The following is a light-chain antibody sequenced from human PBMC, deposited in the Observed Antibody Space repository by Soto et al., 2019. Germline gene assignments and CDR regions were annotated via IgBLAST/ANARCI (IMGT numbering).Light chain of an antibody. J-gene: IGKJ1*01. CDR1: QSVRSS. CDR3: QQYKSWPET. CDR2: DAS. Sequence: EIVMTQSPGTLSVSPGERATLFCRASQSVRSSVAWYQQKPGQAPRLFIYDASTRATGIPARGSGSGSGTEFTLTISSLQSEDFAVYYCQQYKSWPETFGQGTKVDI. V-gene: IGKV3-15*01.